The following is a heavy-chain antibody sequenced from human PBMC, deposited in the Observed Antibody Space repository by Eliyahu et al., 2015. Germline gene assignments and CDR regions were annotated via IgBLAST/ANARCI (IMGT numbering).Heavy chain of an antibody. V-gene: IGHV3-33*01. CDR3: VRERGPFDAFDV. CDR1: GFTFTSYG. J-gene: IGHJ3*01. CDR2: IWSDGVHK. Sequence: QVQLVESGGGVVQPRRSLRLSCAASGFTFTSYGMHWVRQAPGKGLEWVTVIWSDGVHKYYADSVRGRFTISRDNSKDTLSLQMNSLRAEDTAVYYCVRERGPFDAFDVWGQGTLVTVSS.